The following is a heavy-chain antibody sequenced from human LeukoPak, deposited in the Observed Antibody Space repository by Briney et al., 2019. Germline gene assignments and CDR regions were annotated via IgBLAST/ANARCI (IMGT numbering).Heavy chain of an antibody. D-gene: IGHD6-13*01. CDR2: INPNSGGT. V-gene: IGHV1-2*02. CDR1: GYTFTGYH. J-gene: IGHJ4*02. CDR3: ARSLSNWYSN. Sequence: ASVKVSCKASGYTFTGYHIHWVRQAPGQGLEWMGWINPNSGGTNYAQKFQGRVTMTRDTSISIAYMELSRLRSDDTAVYYCARSLSNWYSNWGQGTLVTVSS.